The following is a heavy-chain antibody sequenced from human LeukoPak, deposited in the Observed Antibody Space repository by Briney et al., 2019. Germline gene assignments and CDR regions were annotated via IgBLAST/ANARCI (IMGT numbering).Heavy chain of an antibody. CDR2: ISYDGSNK. CDR3: ARDFGITGTDAFDY. V-gene: IGHV3-30*04. D-gene: IGHD1-20*01. Sequence: GGSLRLSCAASGFAFSSYAMHWVRQAPGKGLEWVAVISYDGSNKYYADSVKGRFTISRDNSKNTLYLQMNSLRAEDTAVYYCARDFGITGTDAFDYWGQGTLVTVSS. CDR1: GFAFSSYA. J-gene: IGHJ4*02.